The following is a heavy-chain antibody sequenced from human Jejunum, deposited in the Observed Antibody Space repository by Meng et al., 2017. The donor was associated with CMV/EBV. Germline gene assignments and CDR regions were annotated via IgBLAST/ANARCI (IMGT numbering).Heavy chain of an antibody. CDR3: AKSPVRLADFDF. Sequence: SSGSITNTRSYWGWIRQSPGKGLEWIGSIYYSGNTYYNPSLRSRVAMSVDSSGNQLSLRLTSVTAADTAVYYCAKSPVRLADFDFWGRG. J-gene: IGHJ4*02. CDR1: SGSITNTRSY. D-gene: IGHD6-6*01. V-gene: IGHV4-39*01. CDR2: IYYSGNT.